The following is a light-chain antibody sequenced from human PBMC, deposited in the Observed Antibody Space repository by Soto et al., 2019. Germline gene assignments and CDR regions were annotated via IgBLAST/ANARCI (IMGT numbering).Light chain of an antibody. V-gene: IGKV1-12*01. J-gene: IGKJ1*01. CDR3: QQASGFPRT. Sequence: DIQMTQSPSSVSASVGDRITITCRASQDITKFLAWYQQTPGKAPKLLIRGASTLHSGVPSRFSGSGSGTNFSLTISSLQTEDFATYYCQQASGFPRTFGQGTKVDIK. CDR1: QDITKF. CDR2: GAS.